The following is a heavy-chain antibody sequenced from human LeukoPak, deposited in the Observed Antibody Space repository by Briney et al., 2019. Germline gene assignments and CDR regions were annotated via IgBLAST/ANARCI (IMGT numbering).Heavy chain of an antibody. CDR1: GGSISSYY. CDR2: MSYSGST. V-gene: IGHV4-59*01. Sequence: SETLSLTCPVSGGSISSYYWSWIRQPPGKGLDWIGYMSYSGSTNYNPSLKSRVTISVDTSKKQFSLNVSSVTAADTAVYYCAREGFYDGSGYHDAFDIWGQGTMVTASS. J-gene: IGHJ3*02. D-gene: IGHD3-22*01. CDR3: AREGFYDGSGYHDAFDI.